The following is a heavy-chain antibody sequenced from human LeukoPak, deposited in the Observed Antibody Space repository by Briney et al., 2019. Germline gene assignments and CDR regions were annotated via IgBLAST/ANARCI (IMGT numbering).Heavy chain of an antibody. CDR3: ARGGSITIFGVVPPRSWFDP. V-gene: IGHV4-34*01. CDR2: INHSGST. Sequence: SETLSLTWAVYGGAFSGYYWSWIRQPPGKGLEWIGEINHSGSTNYNPSLKSRVTISVDTSKNQFSLKLSSVTAADTAVYYCARGGSITIFGVVPPRSWFDPWGQGTLVTVSS. D-gene: IGHD3-3*01. J-gene: IGHJ5*02. CDR1: GGAFSGYY.